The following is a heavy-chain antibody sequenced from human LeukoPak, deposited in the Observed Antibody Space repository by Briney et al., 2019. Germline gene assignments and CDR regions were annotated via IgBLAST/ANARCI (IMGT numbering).Heavy chain of an antibody. CDR1: GYTFTSYD. CDR3: ARGLEEGFDY. J-gene: IGHJ4*02. D-gene: IGHD5-24*01. V-gene: IGHV1-8*01. CDR2: MNPNSGNT. Sequence: ASVKVSCKASGYTFTSYDINWVRQATGQGLEWMGWMNPNSGNTGYAQKLQGRVTMTTDTSTSTAYMELRSLRSDDTAVYYCARGLEEGFDYWGQGTLVTVSS.